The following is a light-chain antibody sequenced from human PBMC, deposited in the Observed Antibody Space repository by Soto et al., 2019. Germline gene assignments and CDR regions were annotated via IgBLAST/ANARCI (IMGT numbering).Light chain of an antibody. Sequence: EIVLTQSPGTLSLSPGERATLSCRASQSVSSSYLAWYQQKPGEAPRPLIYGASSRATAIPHRVSGSGSGTDFTLTISRLEPEDFAVYYCQQYGSSSWTFGQGTKVEIK. J-gene: IGKJ1*01. CDR1: QSVSSSY. CDR2: GAS. CDR3: QQYGSSSWT. V-gene: IGKV3-20*01.